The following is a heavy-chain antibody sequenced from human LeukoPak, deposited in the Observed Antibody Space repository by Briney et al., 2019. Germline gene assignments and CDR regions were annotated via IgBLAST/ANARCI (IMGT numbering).Heavy chain of an antibody. J-gene: IGHJ5*02. Sequence: ASVKVSCKASGGTFSSYAISLVRQAPGQGLEWMGGIIPIFGTANYAQKFQGRVTITADESTSTAYMELSSLRSEDTAVYYCAREEKIDYSTYANWFDPWGQGTLVTVSS. D-gene: IGHD4-11*01. CDR2: IIPIFGTA. CDR1: GGTFSSYA. V-gene: IGHV1-69*13. CDR3: AREEKIDYSTYANWFDP.